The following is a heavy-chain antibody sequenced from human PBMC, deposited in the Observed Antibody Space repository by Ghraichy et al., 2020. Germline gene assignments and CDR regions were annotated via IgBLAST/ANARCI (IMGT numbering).Heavy chain of an antibody. J-gene: IGHJ4*02. D-gene: IGHD3-22*01. CDR2: IYYSGST. V-gene: IGHV4-59*01. CDR3: AREAVATYYYDSSGPRPRLHFDY. CDR1: GGSISSYY. Sequence: SETLSLTCTVSGGSISSYYWSWIRQPPGKGLEWIGYIYYSGSTNYNPSLKSRVTISVDTSKNQFSLKLSSVTAADTAVYYCAREAVATYYYDSSGPRPRLHFDYWGQGTLVIVSS.